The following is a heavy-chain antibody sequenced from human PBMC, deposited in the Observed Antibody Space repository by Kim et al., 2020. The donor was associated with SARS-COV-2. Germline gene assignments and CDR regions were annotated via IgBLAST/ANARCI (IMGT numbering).Heavy chain of an antibody. Sequence: GESLKISCKGSGYSFTSNWIGWVRQMPGKGLEWMGIIFPGDSDTRYSPPFQGQVTISADKSSSTAYLQWSSLKASDTAMYYCARHRPYASGSYWFDYWGQGTLVTASS. CDR2: IFPGDSDT. D-gene: IGHD3-10*01. V-gene: IGHV5-51*01. CDR3: ARHRPYASGSYWFDY. CDR1: GYSFTSNW. J-gene: IGHJ4*02.